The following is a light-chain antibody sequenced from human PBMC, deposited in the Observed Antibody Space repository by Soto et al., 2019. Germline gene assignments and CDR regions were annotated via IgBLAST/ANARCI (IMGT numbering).Light chain of an antibody. CDR3: QSYDSSLSGPDV. CDR2: GNS. CDR1: SSNIGAGYD. V-gene: IGLV1-40*01. J-gene: IGLJ1*01. Sequence: QSVLTQPPSVSGAPGQRVTISCTGSSSNIGAGYDVHWYQQLPGTAPKLLIYGNSNRPSGVPDRYSGSKSGTSASLAITGLESEDEAEYYCQSYDSSLSGPDVFGTGTKLNVL.